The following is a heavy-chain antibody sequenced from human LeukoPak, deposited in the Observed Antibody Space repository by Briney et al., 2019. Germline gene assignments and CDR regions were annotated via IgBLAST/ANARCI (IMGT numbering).Heavy chain of an antibody. D-gene: IGHD3-22*01. CDR1: GFTLSSYC. J-gene: IGHJ4*02. CDR3: ARITMIVLGPFDH. CDR2: IKLDGREK. Sequence: GGSLRLSCAASGFTLSSYCLGWVRQAPGKGLEWVANIKLDGREKQYMDSVKGRLTISRDNAKNSLYLQMNSLRAEDTAVYYCARITMIVLGPFDHWGQGTLVTVSS. V-gene: IGHV3-7*05.